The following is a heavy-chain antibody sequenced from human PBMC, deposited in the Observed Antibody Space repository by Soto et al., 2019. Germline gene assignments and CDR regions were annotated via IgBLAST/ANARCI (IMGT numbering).Heavy chain of an antibody. CDR2: FYPGDSET. CDR3: ARQHITRVRGVSSTGMDV. CDR1: GYSFASYW. D-gene: IGHD3-10*01. Sequence: DSLNISCKASGYSFASYWIGLVRQTPGKGLEWMGIFYPGDSETRYSPSFQGQVTISADKSISTAYLQWSSLRASDTAIYFCARQHITRVRGVSSTGMDVWAQGTTVTVSS. V-gene: IGHV5-51*01. J-gene: IGHJ6*02.